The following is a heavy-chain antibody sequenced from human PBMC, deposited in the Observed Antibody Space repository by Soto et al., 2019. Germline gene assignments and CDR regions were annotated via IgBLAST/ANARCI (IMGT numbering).Heavy chain of an antibody. D-gene: IGHD6-6*01. J-gene: IGHJ4*02. CDR3: AKEHRSSWASAT. CDR1: GFAFSSFG. CDR2: ISGSGGTT. V-gene: IGHV3-23*01. Sequence: EVQLLESGGGLVQPGGSLRLSCAASGFAFSSFGMTWVRQAPGKGLEWLSFISGSGGTTHYADSVKGRFTVSRDNSKNTVSLQMIRLGADDTAVYYCAKEHRSSWASATWGQGTLVTVSS.